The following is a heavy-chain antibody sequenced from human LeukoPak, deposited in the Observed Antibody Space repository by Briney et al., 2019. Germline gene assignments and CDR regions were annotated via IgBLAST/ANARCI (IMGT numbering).Heavy chain of an antibody. D-gene: IGHD2-8*01. J-gene: IGHJ4*02. V-gene: IGHV3-7*05. CDR2: IKEDGSEK. Sequence: GGSLRLSCAASGFTFSRYWMSWVPQAPGKGLEWVANIKEDGSEKYHVDSVKGRFTISRDNAKNSLYLQMNSLRAEDTAVYYCATLYRDYFDYWGQGTLVTVSA. CDR1: GFTFSRYW. CDR3: ATLYRDYFDY.